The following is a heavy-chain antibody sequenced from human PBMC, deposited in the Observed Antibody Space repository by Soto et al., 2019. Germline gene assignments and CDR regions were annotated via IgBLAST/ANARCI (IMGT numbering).Heavy chain of an antibody. CDR2: IWYDGSNK. CDR3: ARDNDGSGITFWFDP. Sequence: GGSLRLSCAASGFTFSSYGMHWVRQAPGKGLEWVAVIWYDGSNKYYADSVKGRFTISRDNSKNTLYLQMNSLRAEDTAVYYCARDNDGSGITFWFDPWGQGTLVTVSS. J-gene: IGHJ5*02. D-gene: IGHD3-10*01. V-gene: IGHV3-33*01. CDR1: GFTFSSYG.